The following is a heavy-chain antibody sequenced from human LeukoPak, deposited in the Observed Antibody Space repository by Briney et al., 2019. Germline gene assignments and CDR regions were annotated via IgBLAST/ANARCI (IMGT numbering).Heavy chain of an antibody. Sequence: ASVKVSCKASGYTFTGYYMHWVRQAPGQGLEWMGWINPNSGGTNYAQKFQGRVTMTRDTSISTAYMELSRLRFEDTAVFYCARNSYYCSGPSCYVDYWGQGTLATVSS. J-gene: IGHJ4*02. V-gene: IGHV1-2*02. CDR1: GYTFTGYY. CDR2: INPNSGGT. CDR3: ARNSYYCSGPSCYVDY. D-gene: IGHD2-2*01.